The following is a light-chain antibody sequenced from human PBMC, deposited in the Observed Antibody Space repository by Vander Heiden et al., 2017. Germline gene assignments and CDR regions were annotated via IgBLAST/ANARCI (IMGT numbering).Light chain of an antibody. Sequence: QTVVTQEPSFSVSPGGTVTLTCGLSSGSVSTSYYPSWYQQTPGQAPRTLIYSTNTRSSGVPDRFSGSILGNKAALTITGAQADDESHYYCVLYMGSGISVFGGGTKLTGL. CDR3: VLYMGSGISV. V-gene: IGLV8-61*01. J-gene: IGLJ3*02. CDR2: STN. CDR1: SGSVSTSYY.